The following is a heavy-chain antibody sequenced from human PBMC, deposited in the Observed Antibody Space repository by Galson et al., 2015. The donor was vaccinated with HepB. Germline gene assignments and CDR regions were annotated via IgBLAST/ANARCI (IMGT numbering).Heavy chain of an antibody. CDR2: ISYDGSNK. CDR1: GFTFSSSG. V-gene: IGHV3-30*18. Sequence: SLRLSCAASGFTFSSSGMHWVRQAPGKGLEWVAVISYDGSNKYYADSVKGRFTISRDNSKNTLYLQMNSLRPEDTAVYYCAKARCGITMVRGVCPGDYWGQGTLVTVSS. J-gene: IGHJ4*02. CDR3: AKARCGITMVRGVCPGDY. D-gene: IGHD3-10*01.